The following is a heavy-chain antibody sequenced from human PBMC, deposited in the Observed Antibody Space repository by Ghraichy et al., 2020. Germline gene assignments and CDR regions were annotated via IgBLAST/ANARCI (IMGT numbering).Heavy chain of an antibody. D-gene: IGHD1-1*01. CDR2: IRFDGTNK. Sequence: GGSLRLSCAASGFTFISYGMHWVRQAPGKGLEWVAFIRFDGTNKYYADSVKGRFTISRDNSKNTLYLQMNSLRAEDTGVYYCAKGLSAWNDEVVAFDIWGQGTMVTVS. V-gene: IGHV3-30*02. CDR3: AKGLSAWNDEVVAFDI. CDR1: GFTFISYG. J-gene: IGHJ3*02.